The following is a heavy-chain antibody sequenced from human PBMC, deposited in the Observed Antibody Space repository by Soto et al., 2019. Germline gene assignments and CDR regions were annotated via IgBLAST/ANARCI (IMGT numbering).Heavy chain of an antibody. CDR1: GFTFSSYP. D-gene: IGHD2-15*01. CDR3: AGDRRYCSGGSCYSTFDY. V-gene: IGHV3-33*01. Sequence: QVQLVESGGGVVQPGRSLRLSCAASGFTFSSYPMHWVRQAPGKGPEWVAVIGHDGSIEDYVDSVKGRFTIPRDTSKNTLYLQTHSLRAEDTAVYYCAGDRRYCSGGSCYSTFDYWGQGTLVTVSS. CDR2: IGHDGSIE. J-gene: IGHJ4*02.